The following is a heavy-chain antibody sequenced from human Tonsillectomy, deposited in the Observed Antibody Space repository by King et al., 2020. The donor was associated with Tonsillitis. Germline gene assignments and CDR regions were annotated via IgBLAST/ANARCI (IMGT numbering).Heavy chain of an antibody. CDR3: ARGVTSYSYYYMDV. D-gene: IGHD5/OR15-5a*01. V-gene: IGHV4-59*01. CDR2: IFYSGNT. CDR1: GASISSYY. Sequence: QLQESGPGLVKPSETLSLTCTVSGASISSYYWSWIRQPPGKGLEWIGYIFYSGNTNYNPSLKSRVTISVDTSKNQFSLKLSSVTAADTAVYYCARGVTSYSYYYMDVWGKGTTVTVSS. J-gene: IGHJ6*03.